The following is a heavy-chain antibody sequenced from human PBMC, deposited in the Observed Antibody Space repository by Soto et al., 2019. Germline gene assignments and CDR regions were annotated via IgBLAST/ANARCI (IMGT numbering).Heavy chain of an antibody. V-gene: IGHV1-2*04. CDR1: GYTFTGYY. CDR3: ARGGAAAATGAFDI. Sequence: VASVKVSCKASGYTFTGYYMHWVRQAPGQGLEWMGWINPNSGGTNYAQKFQGWVTMTRDTSISTAYMELSRLRSDDTAVYYCARGGAAAATGAFDIWGQGTMVTVSS. CDR2: INPNSGGT. J-gene: IGHJ3*02. D-gene: IGHD6-13*01.